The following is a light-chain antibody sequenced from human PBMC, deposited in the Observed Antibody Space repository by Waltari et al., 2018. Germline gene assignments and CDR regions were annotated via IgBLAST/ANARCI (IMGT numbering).Light chain of an antibody. Sequence: EIVLTQSPGTLSLSPGERANLSCRASQGVGKYLAWYQQRPGQAPRPLLFHASIRATGIPDRFSGSGYGTDFSLTISRLEPEDFAVYYCQKYDFLPATFGQGTTVEIK. CDR2: HAS. CDR3: QKYDFLPAT. CDR1: QGVGKY. V-gene: IGKV3-20*01. J-gene: IGKJ1*01.